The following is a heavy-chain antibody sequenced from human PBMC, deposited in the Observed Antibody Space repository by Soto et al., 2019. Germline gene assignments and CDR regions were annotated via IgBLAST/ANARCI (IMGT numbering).Heavy chain of an antibody. CDR1: GGTIGIINYY. CDR3: ARFSLTKWWFDP. V-gene: IGHV4-39*01. Sequence: SETMSLTCTVAGGTIGIINYYWGWILQPPGKGLEWIGNVFYSGITYYNPALKSRVTISVDRSKNQFSLNLSSVTAADTAVYYCARFSLTKWWFDPWGQGTLVTVSS. J-gene: IGHJ5*02. D-gene: IGHD3-9*01. CDR2: VFYSGIT.